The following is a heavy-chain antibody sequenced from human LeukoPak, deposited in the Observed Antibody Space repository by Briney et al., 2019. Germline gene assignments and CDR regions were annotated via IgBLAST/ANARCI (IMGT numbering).Heavy chain of an antibody. J-gene: IGHJ5*02. Sequence: PSQTLSLTCSVSGGSISSGDYYWSWIRQPPGKGLEWLGYIYYSGATYYNPSLTSRVTISIDESKNQFSLKLSSVTAADTAVYYCARQAGAAAVNWFDPWGQGTLVTVSS. V-gene: IGHV4-30-4*01. CDR2: IYYSGAT. CDR1: GGSISSGDYY. D-gene: IGHD6-13*01. CDR3: ARQAGAAAVNWFDP.